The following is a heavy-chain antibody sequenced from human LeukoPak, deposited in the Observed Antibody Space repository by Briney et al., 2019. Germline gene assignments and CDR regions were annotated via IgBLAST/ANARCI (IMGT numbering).Heavy chain of an antibody. CDR3: AKDPSGDYEPPFDY. V-gene: IGHV3-30-3*01. Sequence: GGSLRLSCAASGFTFSSYAMHWVRQAPGKGLEWVAVISYDGSNKYYADSVKGRFTISRDNSKNTLYLQMNSLRAEDTAVYYCAKDPSGDYEPPFDYWGQGTLVTVSS. CDR1: GFTFSSYA. CDR2: ISYDGSNK. J-gene: IGHJ4*02. D-gene: IGHD4-17*01.